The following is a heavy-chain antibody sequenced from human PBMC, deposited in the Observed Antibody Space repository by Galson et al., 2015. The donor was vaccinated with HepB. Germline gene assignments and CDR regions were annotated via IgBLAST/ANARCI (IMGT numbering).Heavy chain of an antibody. J-gene: IGHJ5*02. Sequence: SVKVSCKASGGTFSSYTISWVRQAPGQGLEWMGRIIPILGIANYAQKFQGRVTITADKSTSTAYMELSSLRSEDTAVYYCAGDPYCSSTSCYDNWFDPWGQGTLVTVSS. V-gene: IGHV1-69*04. CDR3: AGDPYCSSTSCYDNWFDP. CDR2: IIPILGIA. CDR1: GGTFSSYT. D-gene: IGHD2-2*01.